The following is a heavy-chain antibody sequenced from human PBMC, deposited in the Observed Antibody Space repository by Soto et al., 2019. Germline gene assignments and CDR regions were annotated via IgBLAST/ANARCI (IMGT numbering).Heavy chain of an antibody. D-gene: IGHD3-22*01. J-gene: IGHJ6*02. Sequence: TSETLSLTCAVSGGSISSSNWWSWVRQPPGKGLEWIGEIYHSGSTNYNPSLKSRVTISVDKSKNQFSLKLSSVTAADTAVYYCARSPDSSGYYPRWYYYGMDVWGQGTTVPVSS. V-gene: IGHV4-4*02. CDR3: ARSPDSSGYYPRWYYYGMDV. CDR1: GGSISSSNW. CDR2: IYHSGST.